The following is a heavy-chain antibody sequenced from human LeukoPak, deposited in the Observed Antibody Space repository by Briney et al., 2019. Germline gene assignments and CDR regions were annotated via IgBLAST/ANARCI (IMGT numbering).Heavy chain of an antibody. Sequence: ASVKVSCKVSGDTLTELSMHWVRQAPGKGLEWMGGFDSEDGETIYAQKFQGRVTMTRDTSISTAYMELSRLRSDDTAVYYCARDFSSGWYLGYWGQGTLVTVSS. CDR2: FDSEDGET. D-gene: IGHD6-19*01. CDR1: GDTLTELS. J-gene: IGHJ4*02. CDR3: ARDFSSGWYLGY. V-gene: IGHV1-24*01.